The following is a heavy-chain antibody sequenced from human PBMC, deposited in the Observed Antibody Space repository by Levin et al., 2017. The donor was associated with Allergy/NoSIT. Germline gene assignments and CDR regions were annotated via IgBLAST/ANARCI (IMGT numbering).Heavy chain of an antibody. CDR1: GDSISSGGYY. D-gene: IGHD4-23*01. J-gene: IGHJ4*02. V-gene: IGHV4-31*02. Sequence: SETLSLTCSVSGDSISSGGYYWTWIRQFPGTGLEWIGYIYPTGTTHYNSSLTSRVNFSVDTSKNQFSLELLSVTAADTAVYFCARASTGVLLRYFDFWGQGILVTVSS. CDR3: ARASTGVLLRYFDF. CDR2: IYPTGTT.